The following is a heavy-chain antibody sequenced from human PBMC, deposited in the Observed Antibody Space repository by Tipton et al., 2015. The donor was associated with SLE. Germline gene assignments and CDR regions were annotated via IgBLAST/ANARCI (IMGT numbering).Heavy chain of an antibody. J-gene: IGHJ5*02. CDR1: GGSISSYY. V-gene: IGHV4-59*12. D-gene: IGHD2-2*01. CDR2: IYYSGST. CDR3: ARSGNHRYCSSTSCQGWFDP. Sequence: TLALTCTVSGGSISSYYWSWIRQHPGKGLKWIGYIYYSGSTNYNPSLESRVTISVDTSKNQFSLKLSSVTAADTAVYYCARSGNHRYCSSTSCQGWFDPWGQGTLVTVSS.